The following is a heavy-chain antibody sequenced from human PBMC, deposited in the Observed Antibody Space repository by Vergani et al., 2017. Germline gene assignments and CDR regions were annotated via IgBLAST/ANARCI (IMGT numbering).Heavy chain of an antibody. CDR1: GYTFTSYY. Sequence: QVQLVQSGAEVKKPGASVKVSCKASGYTFTSYYMHWVRQAPGQGLEWMGIINPSGGSTSYAQKFQGRVTMTSDTSTRTVYMELSSLRSEDTAVEYCGRDISAGYYYYGMDVWGQGTTVTVSS. D-gene: IGHD1-14*01. CDR2: INPSGGST. V-gene: IGHV1-46*01. J-gene: IGHJ6*02. CDR3: GRDISAGYYYYGMDV.